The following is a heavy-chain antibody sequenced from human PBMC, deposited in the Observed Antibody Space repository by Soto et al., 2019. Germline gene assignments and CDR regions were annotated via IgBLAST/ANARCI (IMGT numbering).Heavy chain of an antibody. Sequence: EVQLVESGGGLVKPGGSLTLSCAASGFTFSNYTMNWVRQAPGKGLEWVSSISRSSRNIYYADSVKGRFTISRDNATNALYLHMNSLRAGDTAVYYCARDLKVAGTNSFYYYGMDVWGQGTTVTVSS. CDR1: GFTFSNYT. D-gene: IGHD6-19*01. J-gene: IGHJ6*02. CDR2: ISRSSRNI. CDR3: ARDLKVAGTNSFYYYGMDV. V-gene: IGHV3-21*01.